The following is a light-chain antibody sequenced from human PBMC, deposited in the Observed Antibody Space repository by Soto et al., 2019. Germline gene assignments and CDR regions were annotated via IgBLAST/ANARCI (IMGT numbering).Light chain of an antibody. CDR3: QQYNAWPRT. V-gene: IGKV3-15*01. CDR2: DAS. J-gene: IGKJ1*01. CDR1: LSVSRN. Sequence: EIVMTQSPATLSVSPGERATLSCRASLSVSRNLAWYQQKPGQAPRLLILDASTRATGIPARFSGSGSGTEFTLTITSLQSEDFAVYYCQQYNAWPRTFGQGTKV.